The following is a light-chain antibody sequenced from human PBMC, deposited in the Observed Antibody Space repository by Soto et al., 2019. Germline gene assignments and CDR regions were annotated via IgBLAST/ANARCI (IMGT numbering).Light chain of an antibody. CDR2: WAS. V-gene: IGKV4-1*01. CDR3: QQYFNTPWT. Sequence: DIIMTQSPESLAVSLGERATINFKSSQSLLYRSKNKDYLAWYQQKPGQPPRLLIYWASTRESGVSDRFSGSGSVTDFTLTVTSMQAEDVAVYYCQQYFNTPWTFGQGTKVEIK. CDR1: QSLLYRSKNKDY. J-gene: IGKJ1*01.